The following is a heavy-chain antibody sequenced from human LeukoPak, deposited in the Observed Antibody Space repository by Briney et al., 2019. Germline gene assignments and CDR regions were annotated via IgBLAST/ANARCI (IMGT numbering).Heavy chain of an antibody. Sequence: SETLSLTCTVSGGSVSSGGYYWSWIRQPPGKGLEWIGYIYHSGSTYYNPSLKSRVTISVDRSKNQFSLKLSSVTAADTAVYYCARANGGYDLGYFDYWGQGTLVTVSS. J-gene: IGHJ4*02. CDR2: IYHSGST. CDR1: GGSVSSGGYY. CDR3: ARANGGYDLGYFDY. V-gene: IGHV4-30-2*01. D-gene: IGHD5-12*01.